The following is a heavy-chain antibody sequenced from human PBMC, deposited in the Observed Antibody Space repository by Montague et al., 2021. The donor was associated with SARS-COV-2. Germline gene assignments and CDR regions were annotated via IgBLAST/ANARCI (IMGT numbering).Heavy chain of an antibody. CDR3: ARQNSGTDRYDAFDF. CDR2: IYYIGRT. V-gene: IGHV4-59*08. J-gene: IGHJ3*01. Sequence: SETLSLTCTVSGGSISNYFWSWIRQPPGKGLEWIGYIYYIGRTNYNPSLKSRVTISVDTSKNQFSLKLTSVTAADTAVYYCARQNSGTDRYDAFDFWGQGTMVTVSS. CDR1: GGSISNYF. D-gene: IGHD1-26*01.